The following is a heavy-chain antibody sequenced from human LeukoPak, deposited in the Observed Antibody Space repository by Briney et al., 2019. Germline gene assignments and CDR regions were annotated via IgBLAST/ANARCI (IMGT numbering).Heavy chain of an antibody. CDR1: GGSISGADHY. CDR2: IYHSGST. D-gene: IGHD3-10*02. J-gene: IGHJ4*02. CDR3: ARMFEPLYYFDC. Sequence: SETLSLTCTVSGGSISGADHYWSWISQHPGKGLELIGYIYHSGSTSYNPSLKTRITISIDTSNNQFSLNLSSVTAADTAVYYCARMFEPLYYFDCWGQGTLVTVSS. V-gene: IGHV4-31*03.